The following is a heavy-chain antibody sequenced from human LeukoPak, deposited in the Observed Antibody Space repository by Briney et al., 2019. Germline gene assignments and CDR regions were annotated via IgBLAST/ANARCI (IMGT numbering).Heavy chain of an antibody. V-gene: IGHV1-2*02. Sequence: ASAKVSCKASGYTFTGYYMHWVRQAPGQGLEWMGWINPNSGGTNYAQKFQGRVTMTRDTSITTAYMELSRLRSDDTAVYYCATNREYCGGDCYSYDAFDVWGQGTMVTVSS. CDR3: ATNREYCGGDCYSYDAFDV. CDR2: INPNSGGT. J-gene: IGHJ3*01. D-gene: IGHD2-21*01. CDR1: GYTFTGYY.